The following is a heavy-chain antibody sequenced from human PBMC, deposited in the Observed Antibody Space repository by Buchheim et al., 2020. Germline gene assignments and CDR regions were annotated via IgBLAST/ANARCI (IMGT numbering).Heavy chain of an antibody. Sequence: QVQLVESGGGVVQPGRSLRLSCAASGFTFSSYAMHWVRQAPGKGLEWVAVISYDGSNKYYADSVKGRFTISRDNSKNPLYLQMNSLRAEDTAVYYCAREGDGYNGVFDSWGQGTL. CDR1: GFTFSSYA. D-gene: IGHD5-24*01. CDR3: AREGDGYNGVFDS. V-gene: IGHV3-30*04. CDR2: ISYDGSNK. J-gene: IGHJ4*02.